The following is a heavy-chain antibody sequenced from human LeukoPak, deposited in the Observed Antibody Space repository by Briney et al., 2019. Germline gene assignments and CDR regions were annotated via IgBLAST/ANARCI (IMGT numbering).Heavy chain of an antibody. V-gene: IGHV3-23*01. Sequence: GGSLRLSCAASGFTFSSYGMSWVRQAPGKGLEWVSAISGSGGSTYYADSVKGRFTISRDNSKNTLYLQMNSLRAEDTAVYYCARGASVAGDYFDYWGQGTLVTVSS. CDR2: ISGSGGST. CDR3: ARGASVAGDYFDY. CDR1: GFTFSSYG. D-gene: IGHD6-19*01. J-gene: IGHJ4*02.